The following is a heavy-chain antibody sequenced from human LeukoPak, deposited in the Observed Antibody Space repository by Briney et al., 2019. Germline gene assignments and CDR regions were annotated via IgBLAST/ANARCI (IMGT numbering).Heavy chain of an antibody. J-gene: IGHJ4*02. Sequence: PGGSLRLSCAASGFTFSSYAMSWVRQAPGKGLEWVSAISGSGGSTYYADSVKGRFTISRDNSKNTLYLQMNSLRAEDTAVYYCAKDHPSLTIPYSSSYYWGQGTLVTVSS. CDR3: AKDHPSLTIPYSSSYY. CDR2: ISGSGGST. D-gene: IGHD6-13*01. V-gene: IGHV3-23*01. CDR1: GFTFSSYA.